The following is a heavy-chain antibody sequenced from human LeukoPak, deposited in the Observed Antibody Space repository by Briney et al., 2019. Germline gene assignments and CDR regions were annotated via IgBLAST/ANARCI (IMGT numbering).Heavy chain of an antibody. D-gene: IGHD6-13*01. CDR3: ARSGTYQHSSSYDY. Sequence: SETLSLTCALYIEAFSAYYWNWIPQAPGKTLEWIGEIHHSGSTNYNPSLKSRVTILIDPSKKQFSLKLSSVTAADTAVYYCARSGTYQHSSSYDYWGQGTLVTVSS. CDR1: IEAFSAYY. J-gene: IGHJ4*02. CDR2: IHHSGST. V-gene: IGHV4-34*01.